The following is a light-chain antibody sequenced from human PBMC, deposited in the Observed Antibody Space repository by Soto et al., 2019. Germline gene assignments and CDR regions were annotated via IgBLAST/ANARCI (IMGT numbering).Light chain of an antibody. CDR2: GAS. J-gene: IGKJ4*01. CDR3: QQYGSSPLT. Sequence: EIVLTQSPATLSLSPGERATLSCRASQSVSSYLAWYQQKPGQAPRLLIYGASSRATGIPDRFTGSGSGTDFTLTISRPEPEDFAVYYCQQYGSSPLTFGGGTKVDIK. CDR1: QSVSSY. V-gene: IGKV3-20*01.